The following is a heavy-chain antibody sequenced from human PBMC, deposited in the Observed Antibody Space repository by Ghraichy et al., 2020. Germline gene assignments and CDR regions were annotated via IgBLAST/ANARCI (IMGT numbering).Heavy chain of an antibody. CDR3: ATSSGTGHDYGDYDY. V-gene: IGHV1-24*01. D-gene: IGHD4-17*01. CDR1: GHTLTEMS. J-gene: IGHJ4*02. Sequence: ASVKVSSKVSGHTLTEMSMHWVRQAPREGLEWMGGFDPEDGIPIYAQKFQGRVTMTEDTSTDTVYMELSSLRSEDTAVYYCATSSGTGHDYGDYDYWGQGTLVTVSS. CDR2: FDPEDGIP.